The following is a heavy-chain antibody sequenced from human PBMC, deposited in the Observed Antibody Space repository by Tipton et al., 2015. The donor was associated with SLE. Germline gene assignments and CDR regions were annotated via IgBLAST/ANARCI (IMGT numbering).Heavy chain of an antibody. CDR2: IDWNGGAT. CDR1: GLNFDDYS. Sequence: SLRLSCATSGLNFDDYSMSWVRQAPGKGLEWVSGIDWNGGATVYADSVKGRFTISRDNAKNSLYLQMNSLRVEDTALYYCASELLNWFDPWGLGTLVTVSS. D-gene: IGHD2-21*02. J-gene: IGHJ5*02. V-gene: IGHV3-20*04. CDR3: ASELLNWFDP.